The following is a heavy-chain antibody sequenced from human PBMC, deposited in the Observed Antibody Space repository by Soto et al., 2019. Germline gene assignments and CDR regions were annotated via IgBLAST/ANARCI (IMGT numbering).Heavy chain of an antibody. Sequence: SETLSLTCSVSGDSINSDHYYWSWVRQPPGKVLEWIGRMFINGNTNYNPSLRSRVTMSXXXSXGXFXLXXXSVTXADTAVYFCARSGGSYNFDSWGQGILVTVSS. D-gene: IGHD1-26*01. CDR3: ARSGGSYNFDS. J-gene: IGHJ4*02. CDR2: MFINGNT. CDR1: GDSINSDHYY. V-gene: IGHV4-39*06.